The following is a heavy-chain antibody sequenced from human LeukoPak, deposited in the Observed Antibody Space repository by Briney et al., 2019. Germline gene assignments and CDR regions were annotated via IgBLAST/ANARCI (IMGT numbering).Heavy chain of an antibody. CDR1: GFTFSSYG. V-gene: IGHV3-30*02. D-gene: IGHD3-10*01. CDR2: IRYDGSNK. CDR3: GWDGSGSYTVDY. J-gene: IGHJ4*02. Sequence: GGSLRLSCAASGFTFSSYGMHWVRQAPGKGLEWVAFIRYDGSNKYYADSVKGRFTISRDNSKNTLYLQMNRLRAEDTAVYYCGWDGSGSYTVDYWGQGTLVTVSS.